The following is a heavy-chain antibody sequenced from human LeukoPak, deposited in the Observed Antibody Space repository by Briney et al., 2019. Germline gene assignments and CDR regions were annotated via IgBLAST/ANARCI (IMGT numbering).Heavy chain of an antibody. CDR1: GFTFSSYE. V-gene: IGHV3-48*03. J-gene: IGHJ6*04. CDR2: VSSIGSTI. CDR3: AREDGMDV. Sequence: GGSLRLSRAASGFTFSSYEMNWVGQAPGKGLEWVSYVSSIGSTIYYADSVNGRFTISRDNAKNSLYLQMNSLRAEDTAVYYCAREDGMDVWGKGTTVTVSS.